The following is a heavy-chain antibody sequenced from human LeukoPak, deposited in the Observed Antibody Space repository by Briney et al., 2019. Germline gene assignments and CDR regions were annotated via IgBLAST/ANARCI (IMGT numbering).Heavy chain of an antibody. CDR2: IRSKAYGATT. Sequence: GPCLSPARTLAAFSVGDSGISWGRHPPRNGREWVRFIRSKAYGATTEYTASLKGRYTISRDASKSIAYLQMNRMNTEDTAVYSRTRDGAYQLPDGDYFYYMAVWGKGTTVTVSS. V-gene: IGHV3-49*01. CDR3: TRDGAYQLPDGDYFYYMAV. D-gene: IGHD2-2*01. CDR1: AFSVGDSG. J-gene: IGHJ6*03.